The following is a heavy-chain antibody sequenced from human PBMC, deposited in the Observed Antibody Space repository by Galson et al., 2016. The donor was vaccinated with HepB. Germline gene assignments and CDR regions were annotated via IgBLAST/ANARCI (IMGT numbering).Heavy chain of an antibody. CDR1: GGSVSXXXYX. CDR3: AREPTGIAXADWDWDYYYXMDV. V-gene: IGHV4-61*01. J-gene: IGHJ6*04. CDR2: IXXXGTX. Sequence: ETLSLTCTVSGGSVSXXXYXXXWIXXXPGXXXEXXXYIXXXGTXXXNPXLKSRVTXXVDTSXNRFSXXVSSVTASDTXVYYCAREPTGIAXADWDWDYYYXMDVLXXXTTXTXSS. D-gene: IGHD6-19*01.